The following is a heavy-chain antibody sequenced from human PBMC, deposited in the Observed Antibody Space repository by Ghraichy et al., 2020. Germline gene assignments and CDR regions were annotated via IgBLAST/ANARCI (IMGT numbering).Heavy chain of an antibody. CDR3: VRDYYGPGDY. CDR1: GFTYTIHW. J-gene: IGHJ4*02. V-gene: IGHV3-7*03. D-gene: IGHD3-10*01. CDR2: LDTEGRER. Sequence: GGSLRLSCTASGFTYTIHWMSWVRQAPGKGLEWEANLDTEGRERYYVDSVRGRFTISRDNAERSLYLQMNSLRTEDTAIYYCVRDYYGPGDYWGQGTLVTVSS.